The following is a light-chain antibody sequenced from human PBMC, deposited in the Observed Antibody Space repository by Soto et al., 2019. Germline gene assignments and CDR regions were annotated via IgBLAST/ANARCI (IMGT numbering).Light chain of an antibody. Sequence: QSVLTQPASASGSPGQSITISCTGTSSDVGSYNYVSWYQLHPGKAPKLMIYEVSNRPSGVSNRFSGSKSGDTASLTISGLQAEDEADYYCSSYTTRSMYVFGTGTKVTVL. V-gene: IGLV2-14*01. CDR1: SSDVGSYNY. CDR2: EVS. CDR3: SSYTTRSMYV. J-gene: IGLJ1*01.